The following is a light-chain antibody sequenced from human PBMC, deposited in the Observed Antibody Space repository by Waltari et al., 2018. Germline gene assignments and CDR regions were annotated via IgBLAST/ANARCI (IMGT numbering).Light chain of an antibody. CDR3: QQSGTSHS. CDR1: QTVRSNY. J-gene: IGKJ2*03. V-gene: IGKV3-20*01. Sequence: ILLTQSPGTLSLSPGDRATLSCGANQTVRSNYLAWYQQKPGQAPGLLFYGASTSATGIPDRFSGSGSGTDFTLTIDRLEPEDFAVYYCQQSGTSHSFGQGTKLEI. CDR2: GAS.